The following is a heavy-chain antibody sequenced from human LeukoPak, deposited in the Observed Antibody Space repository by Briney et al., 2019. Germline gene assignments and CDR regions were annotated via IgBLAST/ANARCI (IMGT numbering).Heavy chain of an antibody. CDR2: IKGDGSVK. CDR3: ARDSGWFKADY. D-gene: IGHD6-19*01. V-gene: IGHV3-7*01. Sequence: GGSLRLSCAASGFTFSSSWMNWVRRAPGKGLEWVAMIKGDGSVKLYLDSVKGRFTISRDNAGNSLYLQMNSLRAEDTAVYYCARDSGWFKADYWGQGTLVTVSS. CDR1: GFTFSSSW. J-gene: IGHJ4*02.